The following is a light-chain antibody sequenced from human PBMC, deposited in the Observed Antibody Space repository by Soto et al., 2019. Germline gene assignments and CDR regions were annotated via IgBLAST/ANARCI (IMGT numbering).Light chain of an antibody. CDR2: AAS. CDR3: QQYGSSPPYT. J-gene: IGKJ2*01. Sequence: EIVLTQSPGTLSLSPGERATLSCRASQSVSDNYLAWYQQRPGQPPKLLIYAASSRATAIPDRFSGSGSGTDFTLTIRRLEPEDFAVYYCQQYGSSPPYTFGQGNKLEIK. V-gene: IGKV3-20*01. CDR1: QSVSDNY.